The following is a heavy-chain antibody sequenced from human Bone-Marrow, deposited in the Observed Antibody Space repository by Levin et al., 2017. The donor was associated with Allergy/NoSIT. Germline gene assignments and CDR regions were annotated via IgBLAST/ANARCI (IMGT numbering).Heavy chain of an antibody. CDR3: ARGTFHGASDAFDV. D-gene: IGHD1/OR15-1a*01. J-gene: IGHJ3*01. CDR2: ISYIGST. CDR1: GGSISGGGYY. Sequence: KSSETLSLTCTVSGGSISGGGYYWCWIRQHPGKGLEWIGCISYIGSTHYNPSLKSRVTISADTPDKQFPLKMSPVTAADTAVFYCARGTFHGASDAFDVWGQGTIVTVSS. V-gene: IGHV4-31*03.